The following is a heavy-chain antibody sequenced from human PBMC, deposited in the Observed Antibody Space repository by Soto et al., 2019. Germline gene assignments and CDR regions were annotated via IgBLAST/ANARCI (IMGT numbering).Heavy chain of an antibody. Sequence: GASVKVSCAVSGFTFSAYWMHWVRQVPGKGLTWVSRISDDGSTATYADSVKGRFIISRDNAKNTLYLEMNTLRADDSGLYYCARGPRVSSTGTGAHWGRGTLVTVSS. CDR1: GFTFSAYW. J-gene: IGHJ4*02. CDR2: ISDDGSTA. D-gene: IGHD1-1*01. CDR3: ARGPRVSSTGTGAH. V-gene: IGHV3-74*01.